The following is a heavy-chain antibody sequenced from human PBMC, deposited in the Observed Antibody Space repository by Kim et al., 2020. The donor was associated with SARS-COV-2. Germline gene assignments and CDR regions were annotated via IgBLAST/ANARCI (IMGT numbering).Heavy chain of an antibody. Sequence: ASVKVSCKASGYTFTGHYMHWVRQAPGQGLEWMGRINPYSGGTNYEQNFQDRVTMTRDTSISTAYMELSSLRSDDTAVYYCARDLKAGATLNYWGQGTLV. CDR2: INPYSGGT. CDR1: GYTFTGHY. J-gene: IGHJ4*02. D-gene: IGHD1-26*01. CDR3: ARDLKAGATLNY. V-gene: IGHV1-2*06.